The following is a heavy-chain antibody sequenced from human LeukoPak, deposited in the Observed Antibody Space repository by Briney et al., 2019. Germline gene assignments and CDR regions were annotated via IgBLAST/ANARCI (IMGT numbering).Heavy chain of an antibody. CDR1: GGSISSSSYY. V-gene: IGHV4-39*01. Sequence: RPSETLSLTCTVSGGSISSSSYYWGWIRQPPGKGLEGVGSIYYSGSTYYNPSLKSPFTISVDTSNNQFSLKLSSVTAADTAVYYCARRAVAGTVDAFDIWGQGTMVTVSS. J-gene: IGHJ3*02. D-gene: IGHD6-19*01. CDR2: IYYSGST. CDR3: ARRAVAGTVDAFDI.